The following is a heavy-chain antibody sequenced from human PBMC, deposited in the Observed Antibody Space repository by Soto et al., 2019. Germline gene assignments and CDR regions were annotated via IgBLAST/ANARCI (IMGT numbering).Heavy chain of an antibody. Sequence: QVQLVESGGGVVQPGRSLRLSCAASGFTFSSYGMHWVRQAPGKGLEWVAVIWYDGSNKYYADSVKGRFTISRDNSKNTLYLQMNSLRAEDTAVYYCARDIHDFWSGTYYYGMDVWGQGTTVTVSS. CDR3: ARDIHDFWSGTYYYGMDV. J-gene: IGHJ6*02. CDR2: IWYDGSNK. V-gene: IGHV3-33*01. D-gene: IGHD3-3*01. CDR1: GFTFSSYG.